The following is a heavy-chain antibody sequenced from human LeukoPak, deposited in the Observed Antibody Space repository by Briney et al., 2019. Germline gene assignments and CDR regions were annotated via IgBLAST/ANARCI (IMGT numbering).Heavy chain of an antibody. CDR1: GGSFSGYY. V-gene: IGHV4-34*01. CDR2: INHSGST. J-gene: IGHJ6*03. CDR3: ARGSRIRYYYYYYMDV. Sequence: SETLSLTCAVSGGSFSGYYWSWIRQPPGKGLEWIGEINHSGSTNYNPSLKSRVTISVDTSKNQFSLKLSSVTAADTAVYYCARGSRIRYYYYYYMDVWGKGTTVTVSS. D-gene: IGHD2-21*01.